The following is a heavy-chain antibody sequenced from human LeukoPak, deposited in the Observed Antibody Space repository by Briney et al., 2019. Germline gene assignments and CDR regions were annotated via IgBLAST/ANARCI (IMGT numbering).Heavy chain of an antibody. Sequence: SETLSLTCAVYGESFSDYYWSWIRQPPGKGLEWIGEINHSGSTNYNPSLKSRVTISVDTSKNQFSLKLSSVTAADTAVYYCATMSPITMVRGVPFDYWGQGTLVTVSS. CDR3: ATMSPITMVRGVPFDY. V-gene: IGHV4-34*01. D-gene: IGHD3-10*01. CDR1: GESFSDYY. J-gene: IGHJ4*02. CDR2: INHSGST.